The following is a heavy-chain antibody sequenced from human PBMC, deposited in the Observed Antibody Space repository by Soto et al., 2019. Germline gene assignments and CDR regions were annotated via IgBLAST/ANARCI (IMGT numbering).Heavy chain of an antibody. J-gene: IGHJ4*02. CDR3: AKGKHPDY. Sequence: PSETLSLTCVVSGGSVTSYHWSWIRQFPGKGLEWIAYTAYTGNTNYNPSLKSRVTISADTSKNQFSLKLSSVTAADTAVYYCAKGKHPDYWGQGTLVTVS. V-gene: IGHV4-59*02. CDR2: TAYTGNT. CDR1: GGSVTSYH.